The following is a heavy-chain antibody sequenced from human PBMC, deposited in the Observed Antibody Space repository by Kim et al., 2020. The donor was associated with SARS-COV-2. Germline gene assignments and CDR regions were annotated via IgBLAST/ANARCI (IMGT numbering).Heavy chain of an antibody. CDR1: GGSISSYY. CDR3: ARASLPTEYYYGSGDLNWFDP. J-gene: IGHJ5*02. CDR2: IYYSGST. Sequence: SETLSLTCTVSGGSISSYYWSWIRQPPGKGLEWIGYIYYSGSTNYNPSLKSRVTISVDTSKNQFSLKLSSVTAADTAVYYCARASLPTEYYYGSGDLNWFDPWGAASLVTFSS. D-gene: IGHD3-10*01. V-gene: IGHV4-59*13.